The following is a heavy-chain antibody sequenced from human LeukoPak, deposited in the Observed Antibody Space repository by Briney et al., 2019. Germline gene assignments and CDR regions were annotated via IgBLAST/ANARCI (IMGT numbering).Heavy chain of an antibody. V-gene: IGHV3-74*01. CDR3: ARGATNTRAVDY. D-gene: IGHD1/OR15-1a*01. CDR1: GFTFSSYW. CDR2: VSIDGNST. Sequence: GGSLRLSCAASGFTFSSYWMHWVRQAPGKGLVWVSRVSIDGNSTNYADSVKGRFTISRDNTNNTLYLQMNRLRAVATAAYYWARGATNTRAVDYWGQGNLVTVSS. J-gene: IGHJ4*02.